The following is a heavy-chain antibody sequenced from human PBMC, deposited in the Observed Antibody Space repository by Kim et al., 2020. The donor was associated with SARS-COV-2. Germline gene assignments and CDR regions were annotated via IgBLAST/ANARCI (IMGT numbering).Heavy chain of an antibody. CDR1: GFTFSSYG. J-gene: IGHJ3*02. CDR2: IWYDGSNK. CDR3: ARGRANYYDSSGYYEAFDI. V-gene: IGHV3-33*01. D-gene: IGHD3-22*01. Sequence: GGSLRLSCAASGFTFSSYGMHWVRQAPGKGLEWVAVIWYDGSNKYYADSVKGRFTISRDNSKNTLYLQMNSLRAEDTAVYYCARGRANYYDSSGYYEAFDIWGQGTMVTVSS.